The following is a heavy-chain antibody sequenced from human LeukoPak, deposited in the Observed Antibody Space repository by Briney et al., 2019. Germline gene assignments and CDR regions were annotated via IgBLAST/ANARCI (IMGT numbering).Heavy chain of an antibody. CDR2: ISADGSVT. CDR1: GFTFSRYW. D-gene: IGHD2-15*01. V-gene: IGHV3-74*01. CDR3: ATAGGDGSRMGFDP. Sequence: QAGGSLRLSCADSGFTFSRYWMHWVRQTPGKGLVWVSCISADGSVTRYADSVKGRFTISRDNTKSTLYLQMHSLRAEDTAVYYCATAGGDGSRMGFDPWGQGTLVTVSS. J-gene: IGHJ5*02.